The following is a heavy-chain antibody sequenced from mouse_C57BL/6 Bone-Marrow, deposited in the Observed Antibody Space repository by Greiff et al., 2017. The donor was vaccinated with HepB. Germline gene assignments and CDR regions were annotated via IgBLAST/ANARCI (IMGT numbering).Heavy chain of an antibody. CDR3: ARTGDY. J-gene: IGHJ2*01. CDR2: IDPSDSYT. Sequence: QVQLQQPGAELVRPGPSVKLSCKASGYTFTSYWMHWVKQRPGQGLEWIGVIDPSDSYTNYNQKFKGKATLTVDTSSSTAYMQLSSLTSEDSAVYYCARTGDYWGQGTTLTVSS. CDR1: GYTFTSYW. V-gene: IGHV1-59*01.